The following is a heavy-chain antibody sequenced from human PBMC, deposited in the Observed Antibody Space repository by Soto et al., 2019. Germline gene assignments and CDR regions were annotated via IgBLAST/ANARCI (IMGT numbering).Heavy chain of an antibody. CDR2: IWYDGSNK. CDR1: GFTFSSYG. CDR3: ARDLQEGANFNYYYGMDV. Sequence: GGSLRLSCAASGFTFSSYGMHWVRQAPGKGLEWVAVIWYDGSNKYYADSVKGRFTISRDNSKNTLYLQMNSLRAEDTAVYYCARDLQEGANFNYYYGMDVWGQGTTVTVSS. D-gene: IGHD1-26*01. V-gene: IGHV3-33*01. J-gene: IGHJ6*02.